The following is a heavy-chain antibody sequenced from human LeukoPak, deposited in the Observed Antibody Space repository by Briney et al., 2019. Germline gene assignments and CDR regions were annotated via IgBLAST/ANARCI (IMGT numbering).Heavy chain of an antibody. CDR2: ISTSGGT. J-gene: IGHJ4*02. CDR1: GGSISSGIYY. V-gene: IGHV4-61*02. D-gene: IGHD2-2*01. CDR3: ARAADGCSDASCYGY. Sequence: RTSETLSLTCSVSGGSISSGIYYWSWIRQPAGKGLEWIGRISTSGGTNYNPSLKSRVTISIDTSKGQFSLKLNSVTAADTAVYYCARAADGCSDASCYGYWGQGTLVTVSS.